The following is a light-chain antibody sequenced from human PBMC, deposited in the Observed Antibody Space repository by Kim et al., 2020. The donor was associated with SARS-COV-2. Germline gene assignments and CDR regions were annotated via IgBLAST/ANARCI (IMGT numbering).Light chain of an antibody. Sequence: SYELTQPPSVSVSPGQTASITCSGDKLGDKYAYWYQQKPGQSPVLVIYEDTKRPSGIPERFSASNSENTATLTISGTQAIDEADYYCQAWGTRTVVFGGGTRLPVL. J-gene: IGLJ2*01. CDR3: QAWGTRTVV. CDR2: EDT. CDR1: KLGDKY. V-gene: IGLV3-1*01.